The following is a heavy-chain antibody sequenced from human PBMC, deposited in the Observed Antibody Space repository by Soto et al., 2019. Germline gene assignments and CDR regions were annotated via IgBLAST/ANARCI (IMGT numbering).Heavy chain of an antibody. D-gene: IGHD2-15*01. CDR1: GYTFTGYY. J-gene: IGHJ5*02. V-gene: IGHV1-2*02. Sequence: ASVKVSFKTSGYTFTGYYVHWLRQAPGQSLEWMGWVNPINGATKVAPNFQGSVTLTRDTTIRTIYMELTNLGPNDTAMYYCAREEGFCKSGTCPGWLDPWGQGALVTVSS. CDR2: VNPINGAT. CDR3: AREEGFCKSGTCPGWLDP.